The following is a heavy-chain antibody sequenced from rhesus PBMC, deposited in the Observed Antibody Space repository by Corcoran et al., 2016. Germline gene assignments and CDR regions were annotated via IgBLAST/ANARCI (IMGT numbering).Heavy chain of an antibody. Sequence: QLQLQESGPGLVKPSETLSVTCAVSGGSISSSYGSWSRQAPGKGLEWIGYIYGSGSSTNYNPSLKSRVTLSVDTSKNQLSLKPSSVTTADTAVYYCARDWSSVAAHYFDYWGQGVLVTVSS. D-gene: IGHD4-29*01. CDR2: IYGSGSST. J-gene: IGHJ4*01. V-gene: IGHV4-169*02. CDR1: GGSISSSY. CDR3: ARDWSSVAAHYFDY.